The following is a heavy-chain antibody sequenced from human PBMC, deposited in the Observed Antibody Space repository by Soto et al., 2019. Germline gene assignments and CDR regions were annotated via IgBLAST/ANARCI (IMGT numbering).Heavy chain of an antibody. V-gene: IGHV3-7*01. J-gene: IGHJ4*02. CDR1: GFTFSSYW. Sequence: GSLRLSCEASGFTFSSYWMSWIRQAPGKGLEWVANVNQDGSQSYLVDSVQGRFFMSIXXXXXSXFXQXXXLRAXDTAVYYCVRDGRGGWHFDSWGQGTLVTVSS. CDR3: VRDGRGGWHFDS. CDR2: VNQDGSQS. D-gene: IGHD6-19*01.